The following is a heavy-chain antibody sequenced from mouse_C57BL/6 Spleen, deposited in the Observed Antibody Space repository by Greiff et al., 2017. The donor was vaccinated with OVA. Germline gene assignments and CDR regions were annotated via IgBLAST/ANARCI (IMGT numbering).Heavy chain of an antibody. CDR1: GYTFTSYW. V-gene: IGHV1-64*01. D-gene: IGHD3-3*01. Sequence: QVHVKQSGAELVKPGASVKLSCKASGYTFTSYWMHWVKQRPGQGLEWIGMIHPNSGSTNYNGKFKSKATLTVDKSSSTAYMQISSLASEDSAVYYCAREGRDVPFAYWGQGTLVTVSA. CDR3: AREGRDVPFAY. CDR2: IHPNSGST. J-gene: IGHJ3*01.